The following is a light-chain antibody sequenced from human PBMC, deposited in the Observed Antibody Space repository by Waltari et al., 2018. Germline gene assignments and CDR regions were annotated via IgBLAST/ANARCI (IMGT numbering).Light chain of an antibody. J-gene: IGKJ5*01. CDR1: QSSSRS. Sequence: EIVLTQSPAFQSVTPTEKFTITCRASQSSSRSLHWYQRKPGQSPNLLIKYASQSISGVPSRFSGSVSGTDFTLTITSLEAEDAATYFCHQSSKLPITFGQGTRLEI. CDR2: YAS. CDR3: HQSSKLPIT. V-gene: IGKV6-21*02.